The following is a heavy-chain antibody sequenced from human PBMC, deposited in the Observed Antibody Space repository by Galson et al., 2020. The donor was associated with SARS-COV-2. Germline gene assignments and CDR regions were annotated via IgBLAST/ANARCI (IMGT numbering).Heavy chain of an antibody. V-gene: IGHV4-4*02. CDR1: GDSIRSDNW. CDR3: TRGGPMNPVED. CDR2: IYHSGST. Sequence: SETLSLTCAVSGDSIRSDNWWSWVRQPPGKGLEWIGEIYHSGSTNYNPSLKSRVIISVDKSKNQFSLGLTSVTAADTALYFCTRGGPMNPVEDWGQGTLVTVSS. J-gene: IGHJ4*02.